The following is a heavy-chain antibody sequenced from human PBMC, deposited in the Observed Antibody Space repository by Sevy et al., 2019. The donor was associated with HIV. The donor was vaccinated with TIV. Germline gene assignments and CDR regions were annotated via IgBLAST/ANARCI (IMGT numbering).Heavy chain of an antibody. CDR2: IYPGDSDT. Sequence: GESLKISCKGSGYSFTSYWIGWVRQMPGKGLEWMGIIYPGDSDTRYSPPFQGQVTISADKSVSTAYLQWSSLKASDTAIYYCARAPDSWGNFDYWGQGTLVTVSS. D-gene: IGHD3-16*01. J-gene: IGHJ4*02. CDR1: GYSFTSYW. CDR3: ARAPDSWGNFDY. V-gene: IGHV5-51*01.